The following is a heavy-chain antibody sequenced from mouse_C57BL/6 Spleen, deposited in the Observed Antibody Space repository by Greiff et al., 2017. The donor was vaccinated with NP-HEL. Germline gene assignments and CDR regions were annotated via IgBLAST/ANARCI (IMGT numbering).Heavy chain of an antibody. CDR1: GYTFTDYY. Sequence: QVQLQQSGAELVRPGASVKLSCKASGYTFTDYYINWVKQRPGQGLEWIARIYPGSGNTYYNEKFKGKATLTAEKSSSTAYMQLSSLTSEDSAVYFCARKDLYSNYHGGYFDVWGTGTTVTVSS. D-gene: IGHD2-5*01. V-gene: IGHV1-76*01. J-gene: IGHJ1*03. CDR2: IYPGSGNT. CDR3: ARKDLYSNYHGGYFDV.